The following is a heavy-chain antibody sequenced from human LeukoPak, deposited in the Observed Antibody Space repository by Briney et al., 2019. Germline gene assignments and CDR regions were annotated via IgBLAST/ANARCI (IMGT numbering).Heavy chain of an antibody. Sequence: SSETLSLTCTVSGGSISSYYWSWIRQPPGKGLEWIGYIYYSGSTNYNPSLKSRVTISVDTSKNQFSLKLSSVTAADTAVYYCARRQGSGWYEQYYYYGMDVWAKGPRSPSP. J-gene: IGHJ6*02. V-gene: IGHV4-59*08. CDR1: GGSISSYY. D-gene: IGHD6-19*01. CDR3: ARRQGSGWYEQYYYYGMDV. CDR2: IYYSGST.